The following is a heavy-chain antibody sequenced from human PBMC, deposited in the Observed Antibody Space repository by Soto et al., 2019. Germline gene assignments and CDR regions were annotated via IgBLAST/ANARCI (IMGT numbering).Heavy chain of an antibody. Sequence: QVQLVESGGGVVQPGRSLRLSCAASGFTFSSYGMHWVRQAPGKGLEWVAVISYDGSNKNYADSVKGRFTISRDNSKNTLYMQMNSLRAEDTAVYYCAPPNSIQLWSPALDYWGQGTLVTVSS. CDR3: APPNSIQLWSPALDY. V-gene: IGHV3-30*03. J-gene: IGHJ4*02. CDR1: GFTFSSYG. D-gene: IGHD5-18*01. CDR2: ISYDGSNK.